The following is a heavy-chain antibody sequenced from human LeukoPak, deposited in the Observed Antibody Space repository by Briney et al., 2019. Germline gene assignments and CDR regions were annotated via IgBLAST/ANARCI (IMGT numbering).Heavy chain of an antibody. J-gene: IGHJ4*02. CDR1: GFTFSSYE. V-gene: IGHV3-48*03. Sequence: GGSLRLSCAASGFTFSSYEMNWVRQAPGKGLEWVSYISSSGSTIYYADSVKGRFTISRDNAKNSLYLQMNSLRAEDTAVYYCAREGLDSSGSKGVDHWGQGTLVTVSS. CDR3: AREGLDSSGSKGVDH. CDR2: ISSSGSTI. D-gene: IGHD3-22*01.